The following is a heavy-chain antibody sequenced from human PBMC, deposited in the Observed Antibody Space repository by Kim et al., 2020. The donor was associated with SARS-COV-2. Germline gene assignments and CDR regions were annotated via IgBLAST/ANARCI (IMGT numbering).Heavy chain of an antibody. CDR3: ARALYYSTADAFVI. CDR1: GFIFSAYG. Sequence: GGSLRLSCAASGFIFSAYGIHWVRQAPGKGLEGVAVIWYDENSEYYADSVKGRFTISRDNSKGTVDLQMNSLRAEDTAVYYCARALYYSTADAFVIWGQG. J-gene: IGHJ3*02. CDR2: IWYDENSE. V-gene: IGHV3-33*01. D-gene: IGHD2-2*01.